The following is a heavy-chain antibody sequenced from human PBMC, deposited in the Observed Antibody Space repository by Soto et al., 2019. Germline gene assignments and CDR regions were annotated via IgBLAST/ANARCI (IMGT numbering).Heavy chain of an antibody. CDR1: GGTFSSYT. CDR2: IIPILGIA. V-gene: IGHV1-69*02. Sequence: QVQLVQSGAEVKKPGSSVKVSYKASGGTFSSYTISWVRQAPGQGLEWMGRIIPILGIANYAQKFQGRVTITADKSTSTAYMELSSLRSEDTAVYYCARAIEYSSSSGAFDIWGQGTMVTVSS. D-gene: IGHD6-6*01. J-gene: IGHJ3*02. CDR3: ARAIEYSSSSGAFDI.